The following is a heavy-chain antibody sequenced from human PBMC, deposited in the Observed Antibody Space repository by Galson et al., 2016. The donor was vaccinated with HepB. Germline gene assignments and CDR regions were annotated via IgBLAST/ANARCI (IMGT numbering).Heavy chain of an antibody. CDR2: ISYDGSNK. D-gene: IGHD2-2*01. J-gene: IGHJ4*02. Sequence: SMRLSCAASGFTFSSYGMHWVRTAPGQGLEWVAFISYDGSNKKYADSVTGRFTISRDNSKKTLDLQMNSLRAEDTAVYYCAKDGRIYCSSASCHDHFHYWGQGTLVTVPS. CDR3: AKDGRIYCSSASCHDHFHY. CDR1: GFTFSSYG. V-gene: IGHV3-30*18.